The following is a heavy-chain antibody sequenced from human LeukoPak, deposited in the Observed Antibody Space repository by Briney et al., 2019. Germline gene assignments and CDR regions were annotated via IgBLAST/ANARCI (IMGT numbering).Heavy chain of an antibody. Sequence: RPGGSLRLPCAASGLTVSSSYMRWVRQSPGKALECVSVISSGGYTSYADSVEGRLTISRDSSKSTLYLQMNSLRAEDTAVYYCARVRGGSMDVWGQGATVTVCS. CDR1: GLTVSSSY. D-gene: IGHD5-24*01. V-gene: IGHV3-53*01. CDR2: ISSGGYT. J-gene: IGHJ6*02. CDR3: ARVRGGSMDV.